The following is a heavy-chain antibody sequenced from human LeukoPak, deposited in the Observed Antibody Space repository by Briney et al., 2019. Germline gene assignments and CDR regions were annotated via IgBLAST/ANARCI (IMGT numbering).Heavy chain of an antibody. D-gene: IGHD2-2*01. J-gene: IGHJ4*02. Sequence: GGSLRLSCAASGFTFSSYAMSWVRQAPGKGLEWVSAISGSGGSTYYADSVKGRFTISRDNSKNTLYLQMNSLRAGDTAVYYCAKRTIIVVVPAAMDYWGQGTLVTVSS. V-gene: IGHV3-23*01. CDR1: GFTFSSYA. CDR3: AKRTIIVVVPAAMDY. CDR2: ISGSGGST.